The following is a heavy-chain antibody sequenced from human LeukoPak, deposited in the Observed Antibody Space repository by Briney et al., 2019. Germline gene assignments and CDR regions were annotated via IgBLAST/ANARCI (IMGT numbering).Heavy chain of an antibody. J-gene: IGHJ3*02. CDR2: IKEDGSEK. V-gene: IGHV3-7*03. CDR1: GFTFSTHW. Sequence: PGGSLRLSCAASGFTFSTHWMSWFRQTPGKGLEWLGNIKEDGSEKYYLDSVRGRFTISRDNAKNSLYLQMNSLRAEDTAVYYCARGGSYLSAFDIWGQGTMVTVSS. CDR3: ARGGSYLSAFDI. D-gene: IGHD1-26*01.